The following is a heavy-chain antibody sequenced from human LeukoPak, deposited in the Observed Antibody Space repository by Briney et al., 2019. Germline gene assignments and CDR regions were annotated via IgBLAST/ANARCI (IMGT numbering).Heavy chain of an antibody. CDR2: TYYRSKWYN. CDR1: GDSVSSNSAA. CDR3: ARATYSSLLYYFDY. V-gene: IGHV6-1*01. D-gene: IGHD6-13*01. Sequence: SQTLSLTCAISGDSVSSNSAAWNWIRPSPSRGLEWLGRTYYRSKWYNDYAVSVKSRITINPDTSNNQFSLQLNSVTPEDTAVYYCARATYSSLLYYFDYWGQGTLVTVSS. J-gene: IGHJ4*02.